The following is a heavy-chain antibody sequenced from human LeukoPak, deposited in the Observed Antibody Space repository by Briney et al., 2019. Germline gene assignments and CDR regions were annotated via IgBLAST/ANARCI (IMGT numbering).Heavy chain of an antibody. V-gene: IGHV3-23*01. CDR1: GFTFSSYG. D-gene: IGHD3-22*01. CDR3: ARAKDYYDSSGYVRGRNWFDP. J-gene: IGHJ5*02. CDR2: ISGSGGST. Sequence: RAGGSLRLSCAASGFTFSSYGMSWVRQAPGRGLEWVSAISGSGGSTYYADSVKGRFTISRDNSKNTLYLQMNSLRAEDTAVYYCARAKDYYDSSGYVRGRNWFDPWGQGTLVTVSS.